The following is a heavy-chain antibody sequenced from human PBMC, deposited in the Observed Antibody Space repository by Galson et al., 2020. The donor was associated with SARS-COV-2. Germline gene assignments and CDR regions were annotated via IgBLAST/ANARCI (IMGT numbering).Heavy chain of an antibody. D-gene: IGHD4-17*01. Sequence: SETLSLTCAVSGGSISTDDYYWTWIRQPPGKGLEWIGDIHSTGNTYYNPSLKSRVTTLIDTSKNQFSLKLTSVTTADTAVYFCARTSSTGTREYYFGYWGQGTLVTVSS. CDR1: GGSISTDDYY. V-gene: IGHV4-30-4*01. CDR3: ARTSSTGTREYYFGY. J-gene: IGHJ4*02. CDR2: IHSTGNT.